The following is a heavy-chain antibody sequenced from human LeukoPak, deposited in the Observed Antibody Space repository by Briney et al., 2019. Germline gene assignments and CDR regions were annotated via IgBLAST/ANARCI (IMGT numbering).Heavy chain of an antibody. Sequence: ASVKVSCKTSGYSFTDYYMHWERQAPGQGLEWMGWINPNSGGTSAAQKFQGRVTMTRDTSITTVYMEVSWLTSDDTAIYYCARADRLHGGPYLIGPWGQGTLVTVSP. CDR1: GYSFTDYY. CDR2: INPNSGGT. D-gene: IGHD2-21*01. CDR3: ARADRLHGGPYLIGP. V-gene: IGHV1-2*02. J-gene: IGHJ5*02.